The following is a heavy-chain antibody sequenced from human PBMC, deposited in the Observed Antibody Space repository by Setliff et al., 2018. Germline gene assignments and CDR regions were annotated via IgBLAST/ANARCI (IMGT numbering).Heavy chain of an antibody. V-gene: IGHV1-46*01. CDR2: INPSGENT. Sequence: ASVKVSCKASGYTLSHYYMHWVRQAPGQGLEWMGLINPSGENTNYAQKFQGRVNMTRDTSTSTVYMELRSLKSEDTATYFCARCFPFLSGYDRGAFDSWGQGTLVTVSS. CDR1: GYTLSHYY. J-gene: IGHJ4*02. CDR3: ARCFPFLSGYDRGAFDS. D-gene: IGHD5-12*01.